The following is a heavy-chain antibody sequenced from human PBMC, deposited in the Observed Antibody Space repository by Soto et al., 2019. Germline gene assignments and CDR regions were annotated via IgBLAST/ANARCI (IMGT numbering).Heavy chain of an antibody. J-gene: IGHJ4*02. CDR3: ARVWASGNDLGHYFDN. CDR1: GYFFTSHY. V-gene: IGHV1-46*01. D-gene: IGHD5-12*01. Sequence: GASVKVSCKASGYFFTSHYMHWVRQAPGQGLEWMGIINPSGGSTNYAQKFQGRVIMTRDTSTSTVYMELSSLRSEDTAVYYCARVWASGNDLGHYFDNWGQGTPVTVSS. CDR2: INPSGGST.